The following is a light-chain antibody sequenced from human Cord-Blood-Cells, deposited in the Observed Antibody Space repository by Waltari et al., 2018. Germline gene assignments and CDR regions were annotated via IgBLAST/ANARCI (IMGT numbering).Light chain of an antibody. CDR3: QQYNNWPQT. Sequence: EIVMTQSPVTLSVSPGERATLSCRASQSVSSNLAWYQQKPGPAPRLLIYGASTRATGIPARFSGSGSGTEFTLTISSLQSEDFAVYYCQQYNNWPQTFGQGAKLEIK. J-gene: IGKJ2*01. V-gene: IGKV3-15*01. CDR1: QSVSSN. CDR2: GAS.